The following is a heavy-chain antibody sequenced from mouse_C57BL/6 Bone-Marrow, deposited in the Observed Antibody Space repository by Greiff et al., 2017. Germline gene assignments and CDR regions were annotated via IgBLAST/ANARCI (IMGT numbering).Heavy chain of an antibody. J-gene: IGHJ4*01. CDR2: IYPGDGDT. D-gene: IGHD1-1*01. CDR1: GYAFSSSW. CDR3: AGWGLLRYYYAMDY. V-gene: IGHV1-82*01. Sequence: QVQLQQSGPELVKPGASVKISCKASGYAFSSSWMNWVKQRPGKGLEWIGRIYPGDGDTNYNGKFKGKATLTADKSSSTAYMQLSSLTSEDSAVYFCAGWGLLRYYYAMDYWGQGTSVTVSS.